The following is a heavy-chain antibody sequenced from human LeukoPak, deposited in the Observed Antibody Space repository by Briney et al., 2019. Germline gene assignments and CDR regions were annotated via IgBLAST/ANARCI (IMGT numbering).Heavy chain of an antibody. D-gene: IGHD5-24*01. CDR1: GGSISGYY. J-gene: IGHJ4*02. Sequence: SETLSLTCTVSGGSISGYYWSWIRQPPGKGLEWIGYIYYSGNTKYNPSLKSRVTISVDTSKNQFSLKLSSVTAADTAVYYCARDRFRDGYNLDYWGQGTLVTVSS. V-gene: IGHV4-59*12. CDR3: ARDRFRDGYNLDY. CDR2: IYYSGNT.